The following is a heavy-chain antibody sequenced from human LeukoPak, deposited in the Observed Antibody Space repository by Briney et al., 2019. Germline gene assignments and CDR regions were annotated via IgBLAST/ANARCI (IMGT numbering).Heavy chain of an antibody. CDR1: GGTFGSYA. CDR3: ARNIGEYSSSPGAFDI. J-gene: IGHJ3*02. V-gene: IGHV1-69*05. CDR2: IIPIFGTA. D-gene: IGHD6-6*01. Sequence: ASVKVSCKASGGTFGSYAISWVRQAPGQGLEWMGGIIPIFGTANYAQKFQGRVTITTDESTSTAYMELSSLRSEDTAVYYCARNIGEYSSSPGAFDIWGQGTMVTVSS.